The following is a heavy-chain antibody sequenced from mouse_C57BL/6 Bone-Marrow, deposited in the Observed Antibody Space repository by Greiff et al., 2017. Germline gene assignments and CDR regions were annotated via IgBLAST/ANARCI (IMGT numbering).Heavy chain of an antibody. CDR2: INPSSGYT. D-gene: IGHD2-3*01. Sequence: QVQLQQSGAELAKPGASVKLSCKASGYTFTSYWMHWVKQRPGQGLEWIGYINPSSGYTKYNQKFKDKATLTADKTSSTAYMLLSSLTYEDSSVYYCARSVIYDGYYGFAYWGQGTLVTVSA. CDR1: GYTFTSYW. J-gene: IGHJ3*01. CDR3: ARSVIYDGYYGFAY. V-gene: IGHV1-7*01.